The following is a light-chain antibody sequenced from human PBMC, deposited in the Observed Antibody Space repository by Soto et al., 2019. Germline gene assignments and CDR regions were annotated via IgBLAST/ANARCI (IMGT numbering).Light chain of an antibody. CDR2: AAS. CDR1: QSVSSSY. J-gene: IGKJ1*01. V-gene: IGKV3-20*01. Sequence: EIVLTQSPGTLSLSPGERATLSCRASQSVSSSYLAWYQQKPGQAPRLLIYAASGRATGIPDRFGGSGSGTDFTLTISRLEPEDFAVYYCQQYGTSRRTFGQGTKVEIK. CDR3: QQYGTSRRT.